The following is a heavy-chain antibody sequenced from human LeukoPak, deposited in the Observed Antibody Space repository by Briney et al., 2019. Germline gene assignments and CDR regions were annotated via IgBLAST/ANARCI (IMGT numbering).Heavy chain of an antibody. CDR1: GGSISSYY. J-gene: IGHJ5*02. CDR3: ASIGYCSGGSCLGRGWFDP. D-gene: IGHD2-15*01. CDR2: IYYSGST. Sequence: SETLSLTCTVSGGSISSYYWSWIRQPPGKGLEWIGYIYYSGSTNYNPSLKSPVTISVDTSKNQFSLKLSSVTAADTAVYYCASIGYCSGGSCLGRGWFDPWGQGTLVTVSS. V-gene: IGHV4-59*01.